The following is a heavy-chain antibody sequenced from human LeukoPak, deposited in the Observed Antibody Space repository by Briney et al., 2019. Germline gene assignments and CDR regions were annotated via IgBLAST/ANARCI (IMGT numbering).Heavy chain of an antibody. D-gene: IGHD6-19*01. Sequence: SETQSLTCTVSGGSISSTSYYWGWIRQPPGKGLEWIGSIYYGGSTYYNPSLKNRVTISVDTSKNQFSLKLSSVTAADTAVYYCARTGLTGYSSGWYPAEVDYWGQGTLVTVSS. CDR3: ARTGLTGYSSGWYPAEVDY. J-gene: IGHJ4*02. CDR2: IYYGGST. V-gene: IGHV4-39*01. CDR1: GGSISSTSYY.